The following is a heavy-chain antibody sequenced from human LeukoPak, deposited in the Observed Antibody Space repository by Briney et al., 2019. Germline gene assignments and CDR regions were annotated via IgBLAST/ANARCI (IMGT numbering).Heavy chain of an antibody. V-gene: IGHV3-53*01. D-gene: IGHD1-1*01. J-gene: IGHJ4*02. CDR1: GFTFSSDA. CDR2: IFSDGST. Sequence: GGSLRLSCAASGFTFSSDAMSWVRQAPGKGLEWVSVIFSDGSTYYANSVKGRFTISRDNSKSTLYLQMNSQRAEDTAVYYCARDDNWNDGVGFDYWGQGTLVTVSS. CDR3: ARDDNWNDGVGFDY.